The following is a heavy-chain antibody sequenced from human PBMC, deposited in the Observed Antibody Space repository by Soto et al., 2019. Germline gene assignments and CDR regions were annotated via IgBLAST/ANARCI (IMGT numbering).Heavy chain of an antibody. CDR1: GFTFSSYG. CDR2: ISYDGSNK. Sequence: PGGSLRLSCAASGFTFSSYGMHWVRQAPGKGLEWVAVISYDGSNKYYADSVKGRFTISRDNSKNTLYLQMNSLRAEDTAVYYCAKDLGYSSGWYPGLYYYYHYGMDVWGQGTTVTVSS. V-gene: IGHV3-30*18. D-gene: IGHD6-19*01. J-gene: IGHJ6*02. CDR3: AKDLGYSSGWYPGLYYYYHYGMDV.